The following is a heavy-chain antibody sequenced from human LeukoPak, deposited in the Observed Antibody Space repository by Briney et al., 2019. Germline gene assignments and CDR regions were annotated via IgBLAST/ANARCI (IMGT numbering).Heavy chain of an antibody. V-gene: IGHV4-61*02. CDR3: ARDDGDFWSGYYTPGATHYYMDV. Sequence: PSETLSLTCTVSGGSISSGGYYWSWIRQPAGKGLEWIGRIYTSGSTNYNPSLKSRVTMSVDTSKNQFSLKLSSVTAADTAVYYCARDDGDFWSGYYTPGATHYYMDVWGKGTTVTVSS. CDR1: GGSISSGGYY. D-gene: IGHD3-3*01. J-gene: IGHJ6*03. CDR2: IYTSGST.